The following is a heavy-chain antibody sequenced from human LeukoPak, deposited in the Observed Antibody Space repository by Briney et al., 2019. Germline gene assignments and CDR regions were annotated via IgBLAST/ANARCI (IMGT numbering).Heavy chain of an antibody. Sequence: SQTLSLTCTVSGGSVSSGSYYWSWIRQPAGKGLEWIGHIYTSGTTNYNPSLKSRVTMSIDTSKNQFSLKLSSITAADTAVYYCARDAKYYYGSRTYFFFEYWGQGTLLTVSS. CDR3: ARDAKYYYGSRTYFFFEY. CDR2: IYTSGTT. CDR1: GGSVSSGSYY. J-gene: IGHJ4*02. V-gene: IGHV4-61*09. D-gene: IGHD3-10*01.